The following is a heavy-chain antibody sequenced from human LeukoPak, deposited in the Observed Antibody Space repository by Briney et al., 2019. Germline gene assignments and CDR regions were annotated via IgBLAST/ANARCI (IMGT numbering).Heavy chain of an antibody. Sequence: PSETLSLTCTVSGGSISSYYWSWIRQPPGKGLEGIGYIYYSGSTNYNPSLKSRVTISVDTSKNQFSLKLSSVTAADTAVYYCARYIAVAGTVDYWGQGTLVTVSS. D-gene: IGHD6-19*01. CDR1: GGSISSYY. J-gene: IGHJ4*02. CDR3: ARYIAVAGTVDY. CDR2: IYYSGST. V-gene: IGHV4-59*01.